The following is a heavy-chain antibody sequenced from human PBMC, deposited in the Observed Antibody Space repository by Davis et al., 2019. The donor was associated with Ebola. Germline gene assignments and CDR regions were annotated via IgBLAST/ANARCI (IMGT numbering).Heavy chain of an antibody. CDR1: GFTFSSYA. CDR2: IKSKTDGGTT. J-gene: IGHJ4*02. CDR3: TTVHEWELLFDY. V-gene: IGHV3-15*01. Sequence: GESLKISCAASGFTFSSYAMSWVRQAPGKGLEWVGRIKSKTDGGTTDYAAPVKGRFTISRDDSKNTLYLQMNSLKTEDTAVYYCTTVHEWELLFDYWGQGTLVTVSS. D-gene: IGHD1-26*01.